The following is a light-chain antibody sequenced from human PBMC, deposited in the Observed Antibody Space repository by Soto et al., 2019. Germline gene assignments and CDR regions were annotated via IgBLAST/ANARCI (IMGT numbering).Light chain of an antibody. CDR3: SSFAGSNNLM. V-gene: IGLV2-8*01. CDR2: EVT. Sequence: QSVLTQPPSTSGSPGQSVTISCTGTGSDISDYDFVSWYQQHPGKAPKLIIYEVTKRPSGVPDRFSGSKSGNTASLTVSGLQAEDEAVYHCSSFAGSNNLMFGGGTKLTVL. J-gene: IGLJ3*02. CDR1: GSDISDYDF.